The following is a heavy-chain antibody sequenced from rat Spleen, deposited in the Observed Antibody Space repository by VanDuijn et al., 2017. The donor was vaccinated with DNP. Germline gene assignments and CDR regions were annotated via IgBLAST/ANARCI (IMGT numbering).Heavy chain of an antibody. J-gene: IGHJ2*01. V-gene: IGHV2S8*01. CDR1: GFSLPSYG. Sequence: QVQLKESGPGLVQPSQTLSLTCTVSGFSLPSYGISWVRQPPGEGLEWIAAISSGGSTYYTSVLKSRLSISRDTSKSQVFLKMNSLQTEDTATYFCARNNYFDYWGQGVMVTVSS. CDR2: ISSGGST. CDR3: ARNNYFDY.